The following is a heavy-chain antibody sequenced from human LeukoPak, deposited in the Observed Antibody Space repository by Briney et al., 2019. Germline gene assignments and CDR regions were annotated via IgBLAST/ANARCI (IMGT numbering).Heavy chain of an antibody. CDR2: IWYDGSNK. CDR1: GFTFSSYG. D-gene: IGHD7-27*01. CDR3: AKDGGLWVSAHWGDS. J-gene: IGHJ4*02. Sequence: GGSLRLSCAASGFTFSSYGMHWVRQAPGKGLEWVAVIWYDGSNKYYADSVKGRFTISGDNSKNTLYLQMNSLRAEDTAVYYCAKDGGLWVSAHWGDSWGRGTLVTVSS. V-gene: IGHV3-33*06.